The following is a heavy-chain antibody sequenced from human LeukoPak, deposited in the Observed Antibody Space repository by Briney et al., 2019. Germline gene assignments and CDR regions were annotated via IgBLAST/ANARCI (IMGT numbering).Heavy chain of an antibody. CDR2: IKTDGSST. CDR1: GFTFSSYW. D-gene: IGHD3-22*01. Sequence: GGSLRHSCAASGFTFSSYWMHWVRQAPGKGLVWVSRIKTDGSSTSYADSVKGRFTISRDSAKNTLYLQMNSLRAEDTAVYYCAKDSYYDSSGYYSWGQGTLVTVSS. V-gene: IGHV3-74*01. J-gene: IGHJ4*02. CDR3: AKDSYYDSSGYYS.